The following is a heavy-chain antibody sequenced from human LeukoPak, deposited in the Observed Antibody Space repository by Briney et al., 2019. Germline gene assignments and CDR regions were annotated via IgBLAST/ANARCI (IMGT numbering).Heavy chain of an antibody. CDR3: ARVEQLPHYYYGMDV. CDR1: GGSISSYY. V-gene: IGHV4-59*01. D-gene: IGHD6-6*01. CDR2: IYYSGST. Sequence: SETLSLTCTVSGGSISSYYWSWIRQPPGKGLEWIGYIYYSGSTNYNPSLKSRVTISVDTSKNRFSLKLSSVTAADTAVYYCARVEQLPHYYYGMDVWGQGTTVTVSS. J-gene: IGHJ6*02.